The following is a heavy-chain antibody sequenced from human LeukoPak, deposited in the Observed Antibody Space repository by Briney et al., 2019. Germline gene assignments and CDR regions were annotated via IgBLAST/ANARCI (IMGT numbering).Heavy chain of an antibody. V-gene: IGHV3-30*18. D-gene: IGHD2-21*02. CDR1: GFTFSSYG. J-gene: IGHJ4*02. CDR2: ISYDGSNK. Sequence: PGGSLRLSCAASGFTFSSYGMHWVRQAPGKGLEWVAVISYDGSNKYYADSVKGRFTISRDNSKNTLYLQMNSLRAEDTAVYYCAKDPCCCGGDCYSVLDYWGQGTLVTVSS. CDR3: AKDPCCCGGDCYSVLDY.